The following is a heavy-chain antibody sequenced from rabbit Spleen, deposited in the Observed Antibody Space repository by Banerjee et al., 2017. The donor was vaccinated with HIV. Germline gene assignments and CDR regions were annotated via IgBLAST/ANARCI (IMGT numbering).Heavy chain of an antibody. CDR3: ARDTSSSFSSYGMDL. V-gene: IGHV1S47*01. J-gene: IGHJ6*01. D-gene: IGHD1-1*01. CDR1: GFTLSDYY. Sequence: QEQLEESAGGLVQPGGSLTLSCKASGFTLSDYYMNWVRRAPGKGLEWIGYIDPVFGITYYANWVNGRFSISRETAQNTVTLQMTSLTAADTATYFCARDTSSSFSSYGMDLWGQGTLVTVS. CDR2: IDPVFGIT.